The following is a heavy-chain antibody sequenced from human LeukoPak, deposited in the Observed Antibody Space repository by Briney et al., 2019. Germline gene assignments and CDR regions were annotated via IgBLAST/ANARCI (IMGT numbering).Heavy chain of an antibody. CDR1: GFTFSSYA. Sequence: GRSLRLSCAASGFTFSSYAMHWVRQAPGKGLEWVAVISYDGSNKYYADSVKGRFTISRDNSKNTLYLQMNSLRAEDTAVYYCAKDRRGVGATLHWGQGTLVTVSS. V-gene: IGHV3-30-3*01. J-gene: IGHJ4*02. CDR2: ISYDGSNK. D-gene: IGHD1-26*01. CDR3: AKDRRGVGATLH.